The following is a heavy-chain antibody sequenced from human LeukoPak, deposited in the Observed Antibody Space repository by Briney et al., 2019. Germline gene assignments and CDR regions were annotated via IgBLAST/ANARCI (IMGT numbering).Heavy chain of an antibody. D-gene: IGHD3-3*01. CDR3: ARDVTITIFGVVKPDAFDI. CDR2: IYTSGST. V-gene: IGHV4-4*07. J-gene: IGHJ3*02. Sequence: SETLSLTCTVSGGSISSYYWSWIRQPAGKGREWIGRIYTSGSTNYNPFLRSRVTMSVDTPNNQFSLKRNSVTAADTAVYYCARDVTITIFGVVKPDAFDIWGQGKMVTVSS. CDR1: GGSISSYY.